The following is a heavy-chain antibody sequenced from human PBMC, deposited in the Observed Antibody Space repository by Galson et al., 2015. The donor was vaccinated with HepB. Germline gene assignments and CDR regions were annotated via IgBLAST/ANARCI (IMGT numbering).Heavy chain of an antibody. J-gene: IGHJ6*02. CDR1: GFTFSGYA. D-gene: IGHD3-10*01. CDR3: AKDNPRGSGSYHPWGYYYGMDV. V-gene: IGHV3-23*01. Sequence: SLRLSCAAAGFTFSGYAMSWVRQAPGKGLEWVSAISGSGGSTYYADSVKGRFTISRDNSKNTLYLQMNSLRAEDTAVYYCAKDNPRGSGSYHPWGYYYGMDVWGQGTTVTVSS. CDR2: ISGSGGST.